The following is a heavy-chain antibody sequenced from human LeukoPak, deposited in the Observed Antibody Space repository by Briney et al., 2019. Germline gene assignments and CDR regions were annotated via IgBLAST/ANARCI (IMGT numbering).Heavy chain of an antibody. J-gene: IGHJ4*02. CDR2: ISSSSSTI. CDR1: GFTFSNAW. D-gene: IGHD3-3*01. V-gene: IGHV3-48*01. Sequence: PGGSLRLSCAASGFTFSNAWMTWVRQAPGKGLEWVSYISSSSSTIYYAGSVKGRFTISRDNAKNSLYLQMNSLRAEDTAVYYCARDRSRYDFWSGHPGGSYWGQGTLVTVSS. CDR3: ARDRSRYDFWSGHPGGSY.